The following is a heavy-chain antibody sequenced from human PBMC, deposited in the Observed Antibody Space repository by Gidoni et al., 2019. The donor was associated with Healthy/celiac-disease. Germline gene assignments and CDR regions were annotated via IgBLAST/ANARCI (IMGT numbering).Heavy chain of an antibody. CDR1: GFTFSSYW. Sequence: EVQLVESGGGLVQPGGSLRLSCAASGFTFSSYWMSWVRQAPGKGLEWVANIKQDGSEKYYVDSVKGRFTISRDNAKNSLYLQMNSLRAEDTAVYYCAREKPRAFSDAFDIWGQGTMVTVFS. CDR2: IKQDGSEK. V-gene: IGHV3-7*04. CDR3: AREKPRAFSDAFDI. J-gene: IGHJ3*02.